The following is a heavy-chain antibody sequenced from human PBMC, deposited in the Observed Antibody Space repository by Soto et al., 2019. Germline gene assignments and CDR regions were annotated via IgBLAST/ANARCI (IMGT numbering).Heavy chain of an antibody. V-gene: IGHV1-18*01. CDR1: GYTFSSYG. Sequence: QVQLVQSGAEVKKPGASVKVSCKASGYTFSSYGISWVRQAPGQGLEWMGWIRAYNGNRTYVQKLQGRVTMTTDTSTSTAYMELRSVRSDDSAVYYCARDLPPMDVWGQGTTVTVSS. CDR3: ARDLPPMDV. CDR2: IRAYNGNR. J-gene: IGHJ6*02.